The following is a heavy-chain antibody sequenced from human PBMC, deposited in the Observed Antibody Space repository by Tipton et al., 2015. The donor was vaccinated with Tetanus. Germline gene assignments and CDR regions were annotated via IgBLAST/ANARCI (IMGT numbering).Heavy chain of an antibody. J-gene: IGHJ5*02. D-gene: IGHD3-10*01. V-gene: IGHV5-51*01. CDR3: ARLPKHYSASGSA. CDR2: ISPGDSDA. CDR1: GFTVSSSY. Sequence: QLVQSGGGLIHPVRSLRRTCGGSGFTVSSSYMHWVRQMPGKGLGGLGIISPGDSDATYSPSFPVHVAISLDKSISTAYLQWSSLKASDTAIYFCARLPKHYSASGSAWGQGPQVTVSS.